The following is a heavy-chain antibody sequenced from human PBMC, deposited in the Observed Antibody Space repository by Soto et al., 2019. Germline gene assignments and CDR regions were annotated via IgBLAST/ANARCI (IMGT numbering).Heavy chain of an antibody. J-gene: IGHJ4*02. D-gene: IGHD2-15*01. V-gene: IGHV4-31*03. Sequence: QVQLQESGPELVKPSQTLSLTCTVSGGSISSNGHYWTWIRQHPGKGLEWIAYIYYTGNTYYNPSLKSRLSISVDTSKNQFSLNLRSLTAADTAVYYCAREQWGYDSWGQGTLVTVSS. CDR3: AREQWGYDS. CDR2: IYYTGNT. CDR1: GGSISSNGHY.